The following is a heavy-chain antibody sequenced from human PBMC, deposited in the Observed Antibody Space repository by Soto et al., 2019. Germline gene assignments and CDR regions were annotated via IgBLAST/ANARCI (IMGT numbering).Heavy chain of an antibody. J-gene: IGHJ1*01. D-gene: IGHD2-2*01. CDR3: ARIPIVVVPAAHRAAQDAEYFQH. V-gene: IGHV1-18*01. CDR2: ISAYNGNT. CDR1: GYTFTSYG. Sequence: QVQLVQSGAEVKKPGASVKVSCKASGYTFTSYGISWVRQAPGQGLEWMGWISAYNGNTNYAQKLQGRVTMTTHTSTSTAYMELRSLRSDDTAVYYCARIPIVVVPAAHRAAQDAEYFQHWGQGTLVTVSS.